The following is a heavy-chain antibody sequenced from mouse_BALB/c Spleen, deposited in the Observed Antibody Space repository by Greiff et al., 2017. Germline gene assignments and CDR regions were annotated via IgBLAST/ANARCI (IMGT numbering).Heavy chain of an antibody. CDR2: INPDSSTI. V-gene: IGHV4-1*02. Sequence: EVKLMESGGGLVQPGGSLKLSCAASGFDFSRYWMSWVRQAPGKGLEWIGEINPDSSTINYTPSLKDKFIISRDNAKNTLYLQMSKVRSEDTALYYCARREDYRYGPWFAYWGQGTLVTVSA. CDR1: GFDFSRYW. D-gene: IGHD2-14*01. CDR3: ARREDYRYGPWFAY. J-gene: IGHJ3*01.